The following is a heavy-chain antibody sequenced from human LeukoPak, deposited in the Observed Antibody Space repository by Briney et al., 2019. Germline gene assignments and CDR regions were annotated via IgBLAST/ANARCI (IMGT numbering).Heavy chain of an antibody. CDR2: IYYSGST. J-gene: IGHJ4*02. CDR3: AKGPDGPFDY. Sequence: PSETLSLTCTVSGGSISSYYWSWIRQPPGKGLEWIGYIYYSGSTNYNPSLKSRVTISVDTSKNQFSLKLSSVTAADTAVYYCAKGPDGPFDYWGQGTLVTVSS. D-gene: IGHD5-24*01. CDR1: GGSISSYY. V-gene: IGHV4-59*01.